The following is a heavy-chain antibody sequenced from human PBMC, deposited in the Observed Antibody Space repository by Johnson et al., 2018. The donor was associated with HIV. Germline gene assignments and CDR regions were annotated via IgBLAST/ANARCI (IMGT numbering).Heavy chain of an antibody. CDR3: AKDSVREYSSSSYAFDI. Sequence: QVQLVESGGGVVQPGRSLRLSCAASGFTFSSYGMHWVRQAPGKGLEWVAVISYDGSNKYYADSVKGRLTISRDNSKNTLYLQMNSLRAEDTAVYYCAKDSVREYSSSSYAFDIWGRGTMVTVSS. J-gene: IGHJ3*02. V-gene: IGHV3-30*18. CDR1: GFTFSSYG. D-gene: IGHD6-6*01. CDR2: ISYDGSNK.